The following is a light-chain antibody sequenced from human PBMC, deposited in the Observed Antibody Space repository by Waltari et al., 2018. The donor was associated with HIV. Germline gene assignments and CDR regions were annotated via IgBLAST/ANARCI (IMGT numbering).Light chain of an antibody. CDR2: VST. Sequence: QSVLTQPPSVSGAPGRSVIITCTGNSSNIGAPYDVHWYQQLQGAAPKFLISVSTNRSSAVRDRLSVSKSGTSASLAITGLQAGDEADYYCQSYDSSLGASVFGGGTKLTVL. CDR1: SSNIGAPYD. J-gene: IGLJ3*02. CDR3: QSYDSSLGASV. V-gene: IGLV1-40*01.